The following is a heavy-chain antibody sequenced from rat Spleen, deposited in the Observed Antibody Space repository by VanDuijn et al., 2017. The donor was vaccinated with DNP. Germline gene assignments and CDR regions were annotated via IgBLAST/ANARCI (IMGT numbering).Heavy chain of an antibody. CDR2: MSTSGGET. J-gene: IGHJ3*01. CDR1: GFTFSNHY. D-gene: IGHD1-4*01. CDR3: ARRDYPVPAY. V-gene: IGHV5-25*01. Sequence: EVQLVESGGGLVQPGRSLKLSCAASGFTFSNHYMAWVRQAPKKGLEWVATMSTSGGETYYSESVKGRVTISRDNAKSSLYLEMNSLKSEDTATYYCARRDYPVPAYWGQGTLVTVSS.